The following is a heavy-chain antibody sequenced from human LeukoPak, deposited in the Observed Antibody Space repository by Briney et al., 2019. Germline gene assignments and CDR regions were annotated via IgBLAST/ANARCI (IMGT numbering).Heavy chain of an antibody. CDR3: AHRTMTAVTGFFDY. J-gene: IGHJ4*02. CDR2: FYWDDDK. V-gene: IGHV2-5*02. D-gene: IGHD6-19*01. CDR1: GFSLSTSGVG. Sequence: SGPTLVKPTQTLTLTCTFSGFSLSTSGVGVGWIRQPPGKALEWLASFYWDDDKRYSPSLKSRLTITKDTSKNQVVLTMTNMDPVDTATYYCAHRTMTAVTGFFDYWGQGTLVTVSS.